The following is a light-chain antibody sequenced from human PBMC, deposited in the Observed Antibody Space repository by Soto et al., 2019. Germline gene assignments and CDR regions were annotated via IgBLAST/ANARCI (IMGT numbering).Light chain of an antibody. CDR1: QNVNSN. CDR3: QHHANWPLS. J-gene: IGKJ4*01. CDR2: DAS. V-gene: IGKV3-11*01. Sequence: EIVLTQSPATLSLSPGQRAILSCKAGQNVNSNLAWYQQKSGQAPRLLIYDASRRATGIPGRFSGSGSGTDFTLTFSSLEPEDFAVYFCQHHANWPLSFGGGTKVEF.